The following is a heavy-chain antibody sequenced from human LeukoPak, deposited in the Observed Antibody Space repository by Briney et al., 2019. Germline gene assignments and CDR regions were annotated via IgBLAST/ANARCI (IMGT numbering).Heavy chain of an antibody. D-gene: IGHD3-22*01. CDR3: ATGDSSGYYFHDAFDI. CDR2: IYYSGST. V-gene: IGHV4-61*01. Sequence: SETLSLTCTVSGGSVSSGSYYWSWIRQPAGKGLEWIGYIYYSGSTNYNPSLKSRVTISVDTSKNQFSLKLSSVTAADTAVYYCATGDSSGYYFHDAFDIWGQGTMVTVSS. CDR1: GGSVSSGSYY. J-gene: IGHJ3*02.